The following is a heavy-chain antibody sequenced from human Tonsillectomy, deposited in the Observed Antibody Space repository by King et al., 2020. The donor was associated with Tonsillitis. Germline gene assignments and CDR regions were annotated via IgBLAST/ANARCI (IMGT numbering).Heavy chain of an antibody. CDR2: IRSKDYGGTT. CDR3: TRVGQACGGDCYSET. D-gene: IGHD2-21*02. CDR1: GFTVGDYA. Sequence: VQLVESGGGLVQPGRSLRLSCTASGFTVGDYAMSWVRQAPGKGLEWVGFIRSKDYGGTTEYAASVKGRFSISRDDSKTIAYLQMNSLKTEDTAVYYCTRVGQACGGDCYSETWGQGTLVTVSS. V-gene: IGHV3-49*04. J-gene: IGHJ5*02.